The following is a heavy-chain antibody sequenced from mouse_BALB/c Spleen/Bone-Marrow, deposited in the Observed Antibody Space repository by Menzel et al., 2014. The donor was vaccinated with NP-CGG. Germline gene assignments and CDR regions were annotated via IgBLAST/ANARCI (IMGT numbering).Heavy chain of an antibody. V-gene: IGHV1-87*01. J-gene: IGHJ4*01. CDR3: ARNYYYGSSWSAMDY. D-gene: IGHD1-1*01. CDR1: GYTFTSYW. CDR2: IYPGDGDT. Sequence: VQLQQSGAELARPGASVKLSCKASGYTFTSYWMHWVKQRLGQGLEWIGAIYPGDGDTRNTQKFKGKATLTADKSSSTAYMQLSSLASEDSAVYYCARNYYYGSSWSAMDYWGQGTSVTVSS.